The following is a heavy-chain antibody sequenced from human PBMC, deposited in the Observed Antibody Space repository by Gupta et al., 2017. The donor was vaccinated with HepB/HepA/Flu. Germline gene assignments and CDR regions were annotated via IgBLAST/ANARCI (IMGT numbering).Heavy chain of an antibody. CDR1: GGPISSGGYY. D-gene: IGHD2-21*01. J-gene: IGHJ3*02. Sequence: QVQLQESGPGLVKPSQTLSITCTVSGGPISSGGYYWSWIRQHPGKGLEWIGYIYYSGSTYYNPSLKSRVTISVDTSKNQFSLKLSSVTAADTAVYYCARDTYSGLGAFDIWGQGTMVTVSS. CDR2: IYYSGST. V-gene: IGHV4-31*03. CDR3: ARDTYSGLGAFDI.